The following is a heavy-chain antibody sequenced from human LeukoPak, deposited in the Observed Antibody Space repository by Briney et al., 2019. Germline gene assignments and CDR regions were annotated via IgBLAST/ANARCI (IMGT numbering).Heavy chain of an antibody. J-gene: IGHJ4*02. CDR3: ARHLSGVTGYTYGRGIDY. CDR2: INKDGSEK. D-gene: IGHD5-18*01. CDR1: GFTFSGYW. V-gene: IGHV3-7*01. Sequence: GSLRLSCAASGFTFSGYWMSWVRQAPGKGLEWVANINKDGSEKYYVDSVKGRFTISRDNAKTSLYLQMISLRAEDTAVYYCARHLSGVTGYTYGRGIDYWGQGTLVTVSS.